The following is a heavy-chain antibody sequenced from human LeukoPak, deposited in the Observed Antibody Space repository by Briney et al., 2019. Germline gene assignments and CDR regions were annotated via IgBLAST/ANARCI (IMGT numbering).Heavy chain of an antibody. D-gene: IGHD2-2*01. CDR1: GFTFSSYG. J-gene: IGHJ3*02. V-gene: IGHV3-30*02. Sequence: PGGSLRLSCAASGFTFSSYGMHWVRQAPGKGLEWVAFIRYDGSNKYYADSVKGRFTISRDNSKNTLYLQMNSLRAEDTAVYYCAKDQFVVVPATDPFDIWGQGTMVTVSS. CDR3: AKDQFVVVPATDPFDI. CDR2: IRYDGSNK.